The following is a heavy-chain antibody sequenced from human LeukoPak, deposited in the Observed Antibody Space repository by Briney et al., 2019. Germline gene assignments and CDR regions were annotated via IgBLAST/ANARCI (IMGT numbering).Heavy chain of an antibody. D-gene: IGHD2-2*01. CDR3: AREGQNCSSTSCQNWFDP. Sequence: GGSLRLSCMASGFTFSAYGMHWVRQAPGKGLEWVSSISSSSSYIYYADSVKGRFTISRDNAKNSLYLQMNSLRAEDTAVYYCAREGQNCSSTSCQNWFDPWGQGTLVTVSS. V-gene: IGHV3-21*01. J-gene: IGHJ5*02. CDR2: ISSSSSYI. CDR1: GFTFSAYG.